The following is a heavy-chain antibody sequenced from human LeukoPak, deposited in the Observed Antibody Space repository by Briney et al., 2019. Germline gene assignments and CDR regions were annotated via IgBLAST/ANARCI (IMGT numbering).Heavy chain of an antibody. CDR3: ASSRGCGGDCYRIYYYYYGMDV. J-gene: IGHJ6*02. CDR2: INPNSGGT. V-gene: IGHV1-2*02. Sequence: ASVKVSCKASGYTFTGYYMHWVRQAPGQGLEWMGWINPNSGGTNYAQKFQGRVTITADESTSTAYMELSSLRSEDTAVYYCASSRGCGGDCYRIYYYYYGMDVWGQGTTVTVSS. CDR1: GYTFTGYY. D-gene: IGHD2-21*02.